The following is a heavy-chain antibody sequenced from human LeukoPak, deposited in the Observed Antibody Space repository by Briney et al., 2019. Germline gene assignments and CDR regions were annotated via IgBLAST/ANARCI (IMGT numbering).Heavy chain of an antibody. V-gene: IGHV1-2*02. J-gene: IGHJ6*03. Sequence: ASVKVSCKASGYTFTSYAMHWVRQAPGRGLEWVGWINPNSGGTNYAQKFQGRVTMTRDTSISTAYMELSRLRSDDTAVYYCARERGHYYYYMDVWGKGTTVTVSS. D-gene: IGHD3-10*01. CDR2: INPNSGGT. CDR3: ARERGHYYYYMDV. CDR1: GYTFTSYA.